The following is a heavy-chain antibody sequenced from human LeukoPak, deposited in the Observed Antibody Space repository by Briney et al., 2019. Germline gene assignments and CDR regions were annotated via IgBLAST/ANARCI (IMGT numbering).Heavy chain of an antibody. D-gene: IGHD6-13*01. CDR1: GGSFSGYY. V-gene: IGHV4-34*01. CDR2: INHSGST. CDR3: ARRGLYSSSWSYFDY. Sequence: SETLSLTCAVYGGSFSGYYWSWIRQPPGKGLEWIGEINHSGSTNYNPSLKSLVTISVDTSKNQFSLKLSSVTAADTAVYYCARRGLYSSSWSYFDYWGQGTLVTVSS. J-gene: IGHJ4*02.